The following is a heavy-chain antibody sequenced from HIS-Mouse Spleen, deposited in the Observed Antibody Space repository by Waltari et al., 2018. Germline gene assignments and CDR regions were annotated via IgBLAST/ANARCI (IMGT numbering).Heavy chain of an antibody. D-gene: IGHD6-19*01. V-gene: IGHV3-30*01. J-gene: IGHJ3*02. CDR3: ARQQWLAPEDDAFDI. Sequence: FTISRDNSKNTLYLQMNSLRAEDTAVYYCARQQWLAPEDDAFDIWGQGTMVTVSS.